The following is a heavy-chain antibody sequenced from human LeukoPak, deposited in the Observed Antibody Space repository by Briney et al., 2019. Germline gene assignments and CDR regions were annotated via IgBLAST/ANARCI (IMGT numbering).Heavy chain of an antibody. J-gene: IGHJ4*02. D-gene: IGHD2-2*01. V-gene: IGHV4-30-4*01. CDR1: GCSINGGDYY. Sequence: PSETLSLTCTVSGCSINGGDYYWRWIRQPPGKGLEWIGYIYYSGSAYYNPSLRSRVAISVDTSRNQLSLKLSSVTAADTAVYYCARDFCSTRCIDYWGQGTLVTVSS. CDR3: ARDFCSTRCIDY. CDR2: IYYSGSA.